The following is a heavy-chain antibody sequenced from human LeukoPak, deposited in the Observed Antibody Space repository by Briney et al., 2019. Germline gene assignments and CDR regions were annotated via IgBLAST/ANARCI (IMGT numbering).Heavy chain of an antibody. D-gene: IGHD2-2*01. V-gene: IGHV3-48*01. J-gene: IGHJ4*02. Sequence: QPGGSLRLSCAASGFTFSAYGMNWVRQAPGKGLEWVSYISSDSSATHYADSVKGRFTISRDNSKNTLYLQMNSLSPEDTAIFYCAKEKSTSNIDYWGQGTLVTVSS. CDR2: ISSDSSAT. CDR1: GFTFSAYG. CDR3: AKEKSTSNIDY.